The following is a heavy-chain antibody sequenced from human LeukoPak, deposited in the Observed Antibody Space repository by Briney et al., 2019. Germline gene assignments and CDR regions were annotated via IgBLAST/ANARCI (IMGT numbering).Heavy chain of an antibody. CDR3: AKDRGSGWYDWDAFDI. J-gene: IGHJ3*02. CDR2: ISWNSGSI. CDR1: GFTFDDYA. D-gene: IGHD6-19*01. Sequence: GGSLRLSCAASGFTFDDYAMHWVRQAPGKGLEWVSGISWNSGSIGYADSVKGRFTISRDNAKNSLYLQMNSLRAEDMALYYCAKDRGSGWYDWDAFDIWGQGTVVTVSS. V-gene: IGHV3-9*03.